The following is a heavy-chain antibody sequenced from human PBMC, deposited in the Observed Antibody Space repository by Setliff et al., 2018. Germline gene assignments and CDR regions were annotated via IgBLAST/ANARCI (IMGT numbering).Heavy chain of an antibody. V-gene: IGHV4-34*01. Sequence: PSETLSLTCAVYGGSFSDYYWSWIRQSPGKGLEWIGEINHSGSTNYNPSLKTRVTISVDTSKNQFSLTLSSVTAADTAVYYCVRWVDGKADYWGQGTLVTVSS. CDR1: GGSFSDYY. CDR2: INHSGST. J-gene: IGHJ4*02. CDR3: VRWVDGKADY.